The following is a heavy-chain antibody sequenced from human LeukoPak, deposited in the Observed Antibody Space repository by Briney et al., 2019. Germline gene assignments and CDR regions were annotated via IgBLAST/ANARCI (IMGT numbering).Heavy chain of an antibody. CDR2: IKQDGSEK. Sequence: GGSLRLSCAASGFTVSSNYMSWVRQAPGKGLEWVANIKQDGSEKYYVDSVKGRFTISRDNAKNSLYLQMNSLRAEDTAVYYCARDPGYNWNLGDAFDIWGQGTMVTVSS. J-gene: IGHJ3*02. V-gene: IGHV3-7*01. CDR1: GFTVSSNY. CDR3: ARDPGYNWNLGDAFDI. D-gene: IGHD1-1*01.